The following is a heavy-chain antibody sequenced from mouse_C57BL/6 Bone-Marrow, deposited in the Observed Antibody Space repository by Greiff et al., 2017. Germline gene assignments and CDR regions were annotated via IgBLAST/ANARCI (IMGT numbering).Heavy chain of an antibody. D-gene: IGHD2-3*01. J-gene: IGHJ2*01. Sequence: QVQLQQPGAELVKPGASVKLSCKASGYTFTSYWMHWVKQRPGRGLEWSGRIDPNGGGNKYNERFKSKATLTVDKPSITAYMQLSSLTSEDSAVYDCASDGFYYFDYWGQGTTLTVSS. CDR1: GYTFTSYW. V-gene: IGHV1-72*01. CDR3: ASDGFYYFDY. CDR2: IDPNGGGN.